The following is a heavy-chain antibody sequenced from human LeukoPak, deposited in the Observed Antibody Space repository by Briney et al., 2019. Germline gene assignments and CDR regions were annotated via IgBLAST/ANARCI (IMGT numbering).Heavy chain of an antibody. CDR1: GGTVTSYA. V-gene: IGHV1-69*06. CDR3: ARVGDIVVVPAAMPSAAFDI. CDR2: IIPIVGTA. D-gene: IGHD2-2*01. Sequence: SVKVSCKASGGTVTSYAISWVRQAPGQGLEWRGGIIPIVGTANYAQKFQGRVTITADKSTSTAYMELSSLSSEDTAVYYCARVGDIVVVPAAMPSAAFDIWGQGTMVTVSS. J-gene: IGHJ3*02.